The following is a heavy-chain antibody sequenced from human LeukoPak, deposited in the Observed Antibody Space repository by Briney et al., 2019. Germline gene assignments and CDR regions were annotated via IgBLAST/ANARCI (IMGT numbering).Heavy chain of an antibody. V-gene: IGHV3-48*03. CDR3: ARDRGVDGYYYVAANGEQDAFDI. J-gene: IGHJ3*02. CDR1: GFTFSSYE. Sequence: QPGGSLRLSCAASGFTFSSYEMNWVRQAPGKGLEWVSYISSSGSTIYYADSVKGRFTISRDNAKNSLYLQMNTLRAEDTAVYYCARDRGVDGYYYVAANGEQDAFDIWGQGTKVTVSS. D-gene: IGHD3-22*01. CDR2: ISSSGSTI.